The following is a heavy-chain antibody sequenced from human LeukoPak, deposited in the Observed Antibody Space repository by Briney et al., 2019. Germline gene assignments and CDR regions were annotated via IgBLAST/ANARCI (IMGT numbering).Heavy chain of an antibody. CDR1: GGSISSYY. CDR2: IYYSGSN. J-gene: IGHJ4*02. CDR3: ARTLIKFGGVIDGY. Sequence: SETLSLTCTVSGGSISSYYRSWVRQPPGKGLEWIGYIYYSGSNNYNPSLKSRVTISVDTSKNQFSLKLSSVTAADTAVYYCARTLIKFGGVIDGYWGQGNLVTVSS. V-gene: IGHV4-59*01. D-gene: IGHD3-16*02.